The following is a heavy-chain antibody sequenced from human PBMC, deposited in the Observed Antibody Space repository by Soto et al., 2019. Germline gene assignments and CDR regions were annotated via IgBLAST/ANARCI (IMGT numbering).Heavy chain of an antibody. CDR1: GYTFTSYY. V-gene: IGHV1-46*01. J-gene: IGHJ6*02. D-gene: IGHD3-16*02. CDR3: AREAIYDYVWGSYRFYYYYGMDV. Sequence: SVKVSCKASGYTFTSYYMHWVRQAPGQGLEWMGIINPSGGSASYAQKFQGRVTMTRDTSTSTVYMELSSLRSEDTAVYYCAREAIYDYVWGSYRFYYYYGMDVWGQGTTVTVSS. CDR2: INPSGGSA.